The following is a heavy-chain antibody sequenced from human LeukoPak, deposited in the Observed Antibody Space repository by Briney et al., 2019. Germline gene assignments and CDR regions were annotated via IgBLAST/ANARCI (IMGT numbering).Heavy chain of an antibody. CDR2: IANDGKDK. J-gene: IGHJ4*02. V-gene: IGHV3-30*04. D-gene: IGHD6-13*01. CDR1: GFSFSNYP. Sequence: GGSLRLSCAASGFSFSNYPMHWVRQAPGKGLEWVAVIANDGKDKHNADSVKGRLTISRDNPKNTLYLQMNSLRAEDTAMYYCARDLTIAAANYYFDNWGQGTLVTVSS. CDR3: ARDLTIAAANYYFDN.